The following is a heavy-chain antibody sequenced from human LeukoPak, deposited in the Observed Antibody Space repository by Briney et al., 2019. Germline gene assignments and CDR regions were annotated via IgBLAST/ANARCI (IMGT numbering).Heavy chain of an antibody. V-gene: IGHV3-21*01. J-gene: IGHJ6*03. CDR2: ISTGSTYI. Sequence: GGSLRLSCAASGYTFNSYSMNWVPQAPGEGLEWVSSISTGSTYIYYADSVKGRFTISRDNAKNSLYLQMNSLRAEDTAVYYCATDPGYMDVWGKGATVTVSS. CDR3: ATDPGYMDV. CDR1: GYTFNSYS.